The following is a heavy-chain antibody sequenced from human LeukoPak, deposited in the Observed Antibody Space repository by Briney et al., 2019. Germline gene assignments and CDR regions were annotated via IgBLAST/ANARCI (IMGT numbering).Heavy chain of an antibody. Sequence: ASVKVSCKASGYTFTSYDINWVRQATGQGLEWMGWMNPNSGNTGHVQKFQGRVTMTRDTSIGTAYMELSSLTSEDTAVYYCAREARRGVEVKAFDIWGQGTMVTVS. CDR3: AREARRGVEVKAFDI. CDR2: MNPNSGNT. V-gene: IGHV1-8*01. D-gene: IGHD1-1*01. CDR1: GYTFTSYD. J-gene: IGHJ3*02.